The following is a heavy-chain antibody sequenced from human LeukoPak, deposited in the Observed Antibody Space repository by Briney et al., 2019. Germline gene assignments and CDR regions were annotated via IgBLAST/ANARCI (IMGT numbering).Heavy chain of an antibody. CDR2: TYYRSKWYN. J-gene: IGHJ6*02. CDR3: ARQYMAPISVYYYYGMDV. CDR1: GDSVSSNSAA. V-gene: IGHV6-1*01. Sequence: SQTLSLTCAISGDSVSSNSAAWNWIRQSPSRGLEWLGRTYYRSKWYNDYAVSVKSRITINPDTSKSQFSLQLNSVTPEDTAVYYCARQYMAPISVYYYYGMDVWGQGTTVTVSS. D-gene: IGHD6-6*01.